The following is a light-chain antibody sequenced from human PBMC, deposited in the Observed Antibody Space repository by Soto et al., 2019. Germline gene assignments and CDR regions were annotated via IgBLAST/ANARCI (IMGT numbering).Light chain of an antibody. Sequence: HSALTKPASVYGAPGQSITISCTGTSSDVGGYNYVSWYQQHPGKAPKLMIYDVSNRPSGVSNRFSGSKSGNTASLTISGLQAEDEADYYCSSYTSSSTLEVFGTGTKVTVL. CDR3: SSYTSSSTLEV. CDR1: SSDVGGYNY. V-gene: IGLV2-14*01. CDR2: DVS. J-gene: IGLJ1*01.